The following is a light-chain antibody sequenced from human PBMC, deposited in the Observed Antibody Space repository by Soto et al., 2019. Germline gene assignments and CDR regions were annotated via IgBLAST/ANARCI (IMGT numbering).Light chain of an antibody. CDR2: GAS. Sequence: DIQMTQSPSSLSASVRDRVTITCRASQSIATYLNWYQQKPGKAPRLLIFGASNLHSGVPSRFTGRVSGTDFTLTISSLQPEDFATYSCQQSYKTPFTFGPGTKGIS. V-gene: IGKV1-39*01. CDR3: QQSYKTPFT. CDR1: QSIATY. J-gene: IGKJ3*01.